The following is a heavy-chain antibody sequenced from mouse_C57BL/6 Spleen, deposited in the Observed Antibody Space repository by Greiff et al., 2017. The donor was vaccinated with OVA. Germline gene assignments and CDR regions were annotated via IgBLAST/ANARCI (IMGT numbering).Heavy chain of an antibody. CDR3: ARGELGRYFDV. J-gene: IGHJ1*03. Sequence: VQGVESGAELVKPGASVKISCKASGYAFSSYWMNWVKQRPGKGLEWIGQIYPGDGDTNYNGKFKGKATLTADKSSSTAYMQLSSLTSEDSAVYFCARGELGRYFDVWGTGTTVTVSS. CDR2: IYPGDGDT. D-gene: IGHD4-1*01. V-gene: IGHV1-80*01. CDR1: GYAFSSYW.